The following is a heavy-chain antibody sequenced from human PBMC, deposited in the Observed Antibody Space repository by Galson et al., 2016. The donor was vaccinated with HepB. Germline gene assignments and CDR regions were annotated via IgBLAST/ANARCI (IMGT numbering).Heavy chain of an antibody. CDR3: ARVEARFLEWLVDSFYYYMDV. D-gene: IGHD3-3*01. CDR2: VTQDGRKK. Sequence: SLRLSCAASGFTFSRYWMSWVRQTPGKGLEWVANVTQDGRKKNYVDSVKGRFTISRDNARNSLDLQMNNLRVDDTAVYYCARVEARFLEWLVDSFYYYMDVWGKGTTVTVSS. CDR1: GFTFSRYW. V-gene: IGHV3-7*04. J-gene: IGHJ6*03.